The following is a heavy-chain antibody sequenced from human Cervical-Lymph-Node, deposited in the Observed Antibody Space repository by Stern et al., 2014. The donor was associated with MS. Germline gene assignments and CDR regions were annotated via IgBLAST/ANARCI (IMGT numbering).Heavy chain of an antibody. V-gene: IGHV3-30*18. D-gene: IGHD3-10*01. CDR2: ISYDGSNK. CDR1: GFTFSSYG. J-gene: IGHJ3*02. CDR3: AKDVGGYDRTFDI. Sequence: QVQLGQSGGGVVQPGRSLRLSCAASGFTFSSYGMHWVRQAPGQGLEWVAVISYDGSNKYYADSVKGRFTISRDNSKNTLYLQMNSLRAEDTAVYYCAKDVGGYDRTFDIWGQGTMVTVSS.